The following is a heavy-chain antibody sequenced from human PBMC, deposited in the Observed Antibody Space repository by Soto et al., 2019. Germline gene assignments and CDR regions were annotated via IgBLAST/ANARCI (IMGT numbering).Heavy chain of an antibody. CDR3: ARRGYTFGYDY. D-gene: IGHD5-18*01. J-gene: IGHJ4*02. CDR2: IRSTTGYR. V-gene: IGHV3-11*06. CDR1: GFTFSDSF. Sequence: PGGSLSLSCVVSGFTFSDSFMSWIRQAPGKGLECVSTIRSTTGYRNYGASVRGRFIVSSDNAAKTLSLEMNDLRAEDTGVYYCARRGYTFGYDYWGQGVLVTVSS.